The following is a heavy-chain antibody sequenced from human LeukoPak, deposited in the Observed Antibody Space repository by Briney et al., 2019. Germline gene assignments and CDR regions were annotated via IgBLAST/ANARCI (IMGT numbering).Heavy chain of an antibody. D-gene: IGHD5-24*01. J-gene: IGHJ4*02. CDR3: ARDAEMATTYYFDY. Sequence: GGSLRLSCAASGFTFSSYAMNWVRQAPGKGLEWVSGINNSGGNTYYTDSVKGRFTISRDNSKNTLYLQMNSLRAEDTAVYYCARDAEMATTYYFDYWGQGTLVTVSS. V-gene: IGHV3-23*01. CDR1: GFTFSSYA. CDR2: INNSGGNT.